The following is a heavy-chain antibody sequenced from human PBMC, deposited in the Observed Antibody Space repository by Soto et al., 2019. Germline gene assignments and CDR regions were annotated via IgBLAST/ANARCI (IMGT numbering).Heavy chain of an antibody. V-gene: IGHV3-30*18. CDR2: ISYDGSNK. J-gene: IGHJ6*02. CDR1: GFTFSSYG. Sequence: GGSLRLSCAASGFTFSSYGMHWVRQAPGKGLEWVAVISYDGSNKYYADSVKGRFTISRDNSKNTLYLQMNSLRAEDTAVYYCAKEGLLDYSNYHGVFYYGMDVWGQGTTVTVSS. CDR3: AKEGLLDYSNYHGVFYYGMDV. D-gene: IGHD4-4*01.